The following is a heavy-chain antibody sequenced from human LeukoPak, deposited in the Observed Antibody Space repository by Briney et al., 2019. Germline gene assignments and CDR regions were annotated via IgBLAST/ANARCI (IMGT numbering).Heavy chain of an antibody. V-gene: IGHV3-74*01. CDR2: INSDGSST. CDR3: ATGQGHGMDV. J-gene: IGHJ6*02. CDR1: GSTFSGYW. Sequence: GGSLRLSCAASGSTFSGYWMHWVRQAPGKGLVWVSRINSDGSSTSYADSVKGRFTISRDNAKNTLYLQMNSLRAEDTAVYYCATGQGHGMDVWGQGTTFTVSS. D-gene: IGHD1-14*01.